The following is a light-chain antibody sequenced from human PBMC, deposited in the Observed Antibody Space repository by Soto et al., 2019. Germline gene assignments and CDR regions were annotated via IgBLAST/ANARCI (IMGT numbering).Light chain of an antibody. Sequence: IVLTQSPGTVSLSPGERATLSCRASQTVYNNYIAWYQQSPGQAPRVLIYGTSTRATGTPDRFSGSGSGTDFTLTISRLEPEDFAVYYCQQYGSSGTFGQGTKVDIK. CDR3: QQYGSSGT. CDR2: GTS. CDR1: QTVYNNY. V-gene: IGKV3-20*01. J-gene: IGKJ1*01.